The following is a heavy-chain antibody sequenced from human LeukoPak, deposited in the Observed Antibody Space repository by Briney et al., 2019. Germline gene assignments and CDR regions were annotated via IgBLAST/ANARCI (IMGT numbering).Heavy chain of an antibody. CDR1: GGSFSGYY. Sequence: KASGTLSLTCAVYGGSFSGYYWSWIRQPPGKGLEWIGEINHSGSTNYNPSLKSRVTMSVDTSKNQFTLKLSSVTAADTAVYYCARNPGGGLFSPPGWWFDPWGQGTLVTVSS. D-gene: IGHD3-10*02. V-gene: IGHV4-34*01. CDR3: ARNPGGGLFSPPGWWFDP. J-gene: IGHJ5*02. CDR2: INHSGST.